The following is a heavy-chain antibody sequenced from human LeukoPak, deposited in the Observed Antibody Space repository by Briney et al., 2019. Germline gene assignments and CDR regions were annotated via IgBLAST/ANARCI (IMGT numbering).Heavy chain of an antibody. CDR2: IYSGGST. CDR3: ARGGSYLSAFDI. D-gene: IGHD1-26*01. CDR1: GFTVSSNY. Sequence: PGGSLRLSCAASGFTVSSNYMSWVRQAPGKGLEWVSIIYSGGSTFYADSVKGRFTISRDNSKNTVYLQMNSLRAEDTAVYYCARGGSYLSAFDIWGQGTMVTVSS. J-gene: IGHJ3*02. V-gene: IGHV3-53*01.